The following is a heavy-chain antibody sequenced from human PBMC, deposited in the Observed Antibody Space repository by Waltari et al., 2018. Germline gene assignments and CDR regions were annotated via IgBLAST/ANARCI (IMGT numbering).Heavy chain of an antibody. CDR3: ARDGGRPDAAFDI. V-gene: IGHV1-69*04. Sequence: QVQLVQSGAEVRKPGSSVKVSCKASGGTFNNDGINWVRQAPGQGLEWMGRISPNLGIPNYAQKCHGRGTISADTSTNTAYREVHSLASDDTAVFYCARDGGRPDAAFDIGGQGTLVTVS. CDR1: GGTFNNDG. J-gene: IGHJ3*02. CDR2: ISPNLGIP. D-gene: IGHD3-16*01.